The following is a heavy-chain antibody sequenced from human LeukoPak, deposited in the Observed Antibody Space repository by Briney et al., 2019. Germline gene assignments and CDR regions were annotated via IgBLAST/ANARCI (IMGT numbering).Heavy chain of an antibody. Sequence: YPSETLSLTCTVSGYSISSGYYWGWIRQPPGKGLEWIGSIYHSGSTYYNPSLKSRVTISVDTSKNQFSLKLSSVTAADTAVYYCARKIRGDYYFDYWGQGTLVTVSS. CDR1: GYSISSGYY. V-gene: IGHV4-38-2*02. D-gene: IGHD3-10*01. J-gene: IGHJ4*02. CDR2: IYHSGST. CDR3: ARKIRGDYYFDY.